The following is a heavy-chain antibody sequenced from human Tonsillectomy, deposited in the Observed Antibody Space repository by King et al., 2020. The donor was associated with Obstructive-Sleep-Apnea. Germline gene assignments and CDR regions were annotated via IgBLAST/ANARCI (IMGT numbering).Heavy chain of an antibody. D-gene: IGHD6-6*01. CDR1: GGSFSGYY. J-gene: IGHJ3*02. CDR2: INHSGST. CDR3: ARGIDSSGAFDI. V-gene: IGHV4-34*01. Sequence: VQLQQWGAGLLKPSETLSLPCAVYGGSFSGYYWSWIRQPPGKGLEWIGEINHSGSTNYNPSLKSRVTISVDTSKNQFSLKLSSVTAADTAVYYCARGIDSSGAFDIWGQGTMVTVSS.